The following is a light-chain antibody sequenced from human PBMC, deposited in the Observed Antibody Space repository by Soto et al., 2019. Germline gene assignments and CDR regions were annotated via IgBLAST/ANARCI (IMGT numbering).Light chain of an antibody. CDR1: ETIARY. CDR3: QQTYNPPRT. J-gene: IGKJ1*01. CDR2: AAS. Sequence: DIQLTQSPSSLSASVGDSVTITCRASETIARYLNWYQQKPGKAPNXLIYAASTLKSGFPSRFSGTGSGTDLTTTISRLQPEDVETYDCQQTYNPPRTFGQGTKVDIK. V-gene: IGKV1-39*01.